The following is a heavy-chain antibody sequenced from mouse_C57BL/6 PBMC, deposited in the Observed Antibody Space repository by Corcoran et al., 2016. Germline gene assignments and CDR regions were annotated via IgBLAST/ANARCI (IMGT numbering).Heavy chain of an antibody. D-gene: IGHD6-1*01. CDR3: ARPLLYAMDY. Sequence: QIQLVQSGPELKKPGETVKISCKASGYTFTTYGMSWVKQAPGKGLKWMGWINTYSGVPTYADDFKGRFAFSLETSASTAYLKINNLKNEDTATYFCARPLLYAMDYWGQGTSVTVSS. V-gene: IGHV9-3*01. CDR2: INTYSGVP. CDR1: GYTFTTYG. J-gene: IGHJ4*01.